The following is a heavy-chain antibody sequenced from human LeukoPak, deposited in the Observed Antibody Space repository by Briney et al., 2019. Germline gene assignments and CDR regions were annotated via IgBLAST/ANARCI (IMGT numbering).Heavy chain of an antibody. CDR2: SNRRGSTT. J-gene: IGHJ4*02. V-gene: IGHV3-48*03. Sequence: GGSLRLSCAASGFSFSSYEMNWVRRAPGKGLDWVSHSNRRGSTTYYADSVRGRFTISRDNAKNSLYLQMNSLRAEDTAVYYCAREGHTTGWPPFDFWGQGTLVTVSS. CDR1: GFSFSSYE. CDR3: AREGHTTGWPPFDF. D-gene: IGHD2/OR15-2a*01.